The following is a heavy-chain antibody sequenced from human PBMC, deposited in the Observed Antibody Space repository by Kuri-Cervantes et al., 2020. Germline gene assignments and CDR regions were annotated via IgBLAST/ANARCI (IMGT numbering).Heavy chain of an antibody. CDR1: GGTFSSYA. CDR3: TKDGEHIVVVTAIRGGYFDY. J-gene: IGHJ4*02. D-gene: IGHD2-21*02. Sequence: SVKVSCKASGGTFSSYAISWVRQAPGQGLEWMGGIIPIFGTANYAQKFQGRVTITTDESTSTGYMELSSLRSEDTAVYYCTKDGEHIVVVTAIRGGYFDYWGQGTLVTVSS. V-gene: IGHV1-69*05. CDR2: IIPIFGTA.